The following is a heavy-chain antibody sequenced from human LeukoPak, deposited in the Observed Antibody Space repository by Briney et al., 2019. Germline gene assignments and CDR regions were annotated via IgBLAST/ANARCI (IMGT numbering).Heavy chain of an antibody. D-gene: IGHD3-22*01. V-gene: IGHV3-11*04. Sequence: GGSLRLSCTASGFTFSDYYMSWIRQAPGKGLEWVSYISSSSSTIYYADPVKGRFTISRDNAKNSLYLQMNSLRAEDTAVYYCARDLERYYYDSSGYLDYWGQGTLVTVSS. CDR3: ARDLERYYYDSSGYLDY. J-gene: IGHJ4*02. CDR1: GFTFSDYY. CDR2: ISSSSSTI.